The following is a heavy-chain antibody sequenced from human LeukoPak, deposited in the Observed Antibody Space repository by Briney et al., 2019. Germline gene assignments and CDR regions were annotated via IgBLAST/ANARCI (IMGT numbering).Heavy chain of an antibody. J-gene: IGHJ3*02. CDR1: GFTFSTYW. V-gene: IGHV3-7*01. D-gene: IGHD6-13*01. CDR2: IMQDGSEK. Sequence: GGSLRLSCLGSGFTFSTYWMSWVRQAPGKGLEWVANIMQDGSEKNYVDSVKGRFTISRDNTRNSLYLQMSSLGAEDTAVYYCAREVYSSSRPADAFDIWGQGTVVTVSS. CDR3: AREVYSSSRPADAFDI.